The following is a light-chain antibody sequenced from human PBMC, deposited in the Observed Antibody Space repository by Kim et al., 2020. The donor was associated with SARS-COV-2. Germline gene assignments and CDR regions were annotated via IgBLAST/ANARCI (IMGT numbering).Light chain of an antibody. J-gene: IGLJ2*01. CDR2: YDS. CDR3: QVWDSSSDRVV. Sequence: SYELTQPPSVSMAPGKTARITCGGNNIGSKSVHWYQQKPGQAPVLVIYYDSDRPSGIPERFSGSNSGNTATLTISRVEAGDEADYYCQVWDSSSDRVVFGGGTQLTVL. CDR1: NIGSKS. V-gene: IGLV3-21*04.